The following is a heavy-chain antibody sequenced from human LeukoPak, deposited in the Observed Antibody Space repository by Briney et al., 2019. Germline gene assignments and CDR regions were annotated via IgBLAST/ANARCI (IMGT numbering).Heavy chain of an antibody. V-gene: IGHV4-4*07. J-gene: IGHJ1*01. D-gene: IGHD6-13*01. CDR2: IYTSGST. CDR3: ARVAAGIGFFQH. Sequence: SETLSLTCTVSGGSISGYYWNWIRQPAGKGLEWIGRIYTSGSTNYNPSLKSRVTMSVDTSKNQLSLKLNSVTAADTAVYYCARVAAGIGFFQHWGQGTLVTVSS. CDR1: GGSISGYY.